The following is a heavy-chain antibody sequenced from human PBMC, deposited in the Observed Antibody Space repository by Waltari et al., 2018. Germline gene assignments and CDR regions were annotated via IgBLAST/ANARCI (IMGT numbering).Heavy chain of an antibody. CDR3: ATLPARITMTGDAFDI. J-gene: IGHJ3*02. CDR2: VDPEDGET. CDR1: GYTFTDYY. D-gene: IGHD3-22*01. Sequence: EVQLVQSGAEVKKPGATVKISCKASGYTFTDYYMHWVQQAPGKGLEWMGRVDPEDGETIYAEKFQGRVTITADTSTDTAYMELSSLRSEDTAVYYCATLPARITMTGDAFDIWGQGTMVTVSS. V-gene: IGHV1-69-2*01.